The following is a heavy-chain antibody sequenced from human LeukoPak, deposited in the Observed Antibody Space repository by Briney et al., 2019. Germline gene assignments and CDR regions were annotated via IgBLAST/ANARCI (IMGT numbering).Heavy chain of an antibody. Sequence: GGSLRLSCAASRFTFSSAWMNWVRQAPGKGLEWVGRIKSRKDGETTDYAAPVKGRFTVSRDDSKDTLYLQMNSLRTDDTAVYYCTTGQDTTAHDGYWGQGTLVTVSS. J-gene: IGHJ4*02. CDR2: IKSRKDGETT. CDR1: RFTFSSAW. D-gene: IGHD2-15*01. CDR3: TTGQDTTAHDGY. V-gene: IGHV3-15*01.